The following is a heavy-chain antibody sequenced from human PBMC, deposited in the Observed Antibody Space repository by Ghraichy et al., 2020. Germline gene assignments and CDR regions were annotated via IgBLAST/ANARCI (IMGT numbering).Heavy chain of an antibody. D-gene: IGHD3-10*01. CDR1: GFSFSAYE. Sequence: GGSLRLSCAASGFSFSAYEMHWVRQALGKGLMWVSHINSDGRTTYYADSVEGRFTISRDNAKNTLYLQMNSLRAEDTAVYYCASVRAVEGRSEDSFDYWGQGTLVNGSS. V-gene: IGHV3-74*01. CDR2: INSDGRTT. J-gene: IGHJ4*02. CDR3: ASVRAVEGRSEDSFDY.